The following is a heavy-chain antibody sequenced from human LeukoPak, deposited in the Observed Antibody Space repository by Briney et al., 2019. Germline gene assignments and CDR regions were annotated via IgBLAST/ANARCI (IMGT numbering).Heavy chain of an antibody. V-gene: IGHV1-8*03. D-gene: IGHD3-3*01. CDR1: GYTFNSYD. CDR2: MNPNSGNT. J-gene: IGHJ4*02. Sequence: ASVKVCCKAAGYTFNSYDINWVRQATGQGLEWMGWMNPNSGNTGYAQKFQGRVTITRNTSISTAYMELSSLRSEDTAVYYCARATTWSGNFYYFDYWGQGTLVTVSS. CDR3: ARATTWSGNFYYFDY.